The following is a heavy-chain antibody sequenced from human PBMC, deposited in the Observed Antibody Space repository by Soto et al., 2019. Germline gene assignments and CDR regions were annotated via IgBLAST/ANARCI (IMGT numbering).Heavy chain of an antibody. CDR3: VKAERSSYWYFDL. CDR2: ISSNGGST. V-gene: IGHV3-64D*06. CDR1: GFTFSSYA. D-gene: IGHD6-6*01. Sequence: GGSLRLSCSASGFTFSSYAMHWVRQAPGKGLEYVSAISSNGGSTYYADSVKGRFTISRDNSKNTLYLQMSSLRAEDTAVYYCVKAERSSYWYFDLWGRGTLVTVSS. J-gene: IGHJ2*01.